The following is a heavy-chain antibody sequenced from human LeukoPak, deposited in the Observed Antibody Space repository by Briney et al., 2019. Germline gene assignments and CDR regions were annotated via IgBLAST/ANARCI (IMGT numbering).Heavy chain of an antibody. J-gene: IGHJ3*02. Sequence: GASVKVSCKASGYTFTSYGISWVRQAPGQGLEWMGWISAYNGNTNYAQKLQGRVTMTTDTSTSTAYMELRSLRSDDTAVYYCARDLIYYYDSSGYSGAFDIWGQGTMVTVSS. CDR3: ARDLIYYYDSSGYSGAFDI. CDR1: GYTFTSYG. V-gene: IGHV1-18*01. CDR2: ISAYNGNT. D-gene: IGHD3-22*01.